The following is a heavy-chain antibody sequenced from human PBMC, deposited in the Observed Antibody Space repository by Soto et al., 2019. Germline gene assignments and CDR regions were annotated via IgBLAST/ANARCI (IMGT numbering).Heavy chain of an antibody. CDR3: ARWQYCSSTSCPDYYYYGMDV. CDR1: GYSFTIYW. V-gene: IGHV5-10-1*01. CDR2: IDPSDSYT. Sequence: GESLKISCKGSGYSFTIYWISWVRQMPGKGLEWMGRIDPSDSYTNYSPSFQGHVTISADKSISTAYLQWSSLKASDTAMYYCARWQYCSSTSCPDYYYYGMDVWGQGTTVTVSS. J-gene: IGHJ6*02. D-gene: IGHD2-2*01.